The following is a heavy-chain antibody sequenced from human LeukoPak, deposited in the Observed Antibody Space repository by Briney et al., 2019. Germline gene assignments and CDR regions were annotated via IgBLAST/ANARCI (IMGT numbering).Heavy chain of an antibody. CDR2: INSDGSST. CDR3: ASPGEGKAAVF. V-gene: IGHV3-74*01. D-gene: IGHD6-13*01. CDR1: GFTFSSYW. J-gene: IGHJ4*02. Sequence: GGSLRLSCAASGFTFSSYWMHWVRQAPGKGLVWVSRINSDGSSTSYADSVKGRFTISGDNAKNTLYLQMYSLRAEDTAVYYCASPGEGKAAVFWGQGTLVTVSS.